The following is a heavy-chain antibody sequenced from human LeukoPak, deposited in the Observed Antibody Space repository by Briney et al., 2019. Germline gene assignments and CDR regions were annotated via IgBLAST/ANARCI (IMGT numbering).Heavy chain of an antibody. CDR2: ISSSSSTI. V-gene: IGHV3-48*01. CDR1: EFTFSSYS. CDR3: ARYATVAAHRDFDY. J-gene: IGHJ4*02. D-gene: IGHD6-19*01. Sequence: GGSLRLSCAASEFTFSSYSMNWVRQAPGKGLEWISYISSSSSTIYYADSVKGRFTISRDNAKNSLYLQMNSLRAEDTAVYYCARYATVAAHRDFDYWGQGTLVTVSS.